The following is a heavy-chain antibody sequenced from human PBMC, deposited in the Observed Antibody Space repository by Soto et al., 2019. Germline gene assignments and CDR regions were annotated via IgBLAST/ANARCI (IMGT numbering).Heavy chain of an antibody. V-gene: IGHV3-7*01. Sequence: GSLRLSCAASVFTFSSYCMSWVRQAPGKGLEWVADIKQDRIGKYYVDSVKGRFTISRDNAKNSLYLQMNSLRAEDTAVYYCARGARSDIVVVPAAISDYWGQGTLVTVSS. D-gene: IGHD2-2*02. J-gene: IGHJ4*02. CDR3: ARGARSDIVVVPAAISDY. CDR1: VFTFSSYC. CDR2: IKQDRIGK.